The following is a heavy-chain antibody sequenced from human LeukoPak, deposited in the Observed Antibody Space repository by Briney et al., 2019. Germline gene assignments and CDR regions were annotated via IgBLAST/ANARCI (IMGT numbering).Heavy chain of an antibody. J-gene: IGHJ4*02. CDR1: GFTFNSHG. V-gene: IGHV3-30*02. CDR2: IRYDGTSK. CDR3: AKGHEFGDRKYYFDY. D-gene: IGHD2-21*01. Sequence: GGSLRLSCAASGFTFNSHGMHWVRQSPGKGLEWVAFIRYDGTSKYYPDSVKGRFTISRDNSRNTLYLQMNSLRPEDTAVYYCAKGHEFGDRKYYFDYWGQGTLVTVSS.